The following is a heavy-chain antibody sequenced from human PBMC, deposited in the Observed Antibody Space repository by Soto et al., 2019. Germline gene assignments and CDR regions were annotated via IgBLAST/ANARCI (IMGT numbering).Heavy chain of an antibody. CDR1: GGSITGYY. Sequence: QVQLQESGPGLVQPSETLSLTCTVSGGSITGYYWSWIRQPPGKGPEWIGNIHYSGSTNYNPSHKSRVTISVDTSKHQFSRRLSSVTAAETAVYDCARHSYYSNPLRFDPWGQGTLVTVSS. D-gene: IGHD4-4*01. V-gene: IGHV4-59*08. CDR3: ARHSYYSNPLRFDP. CDR2: IHYSGST. J-gene: IGHJ5*02.